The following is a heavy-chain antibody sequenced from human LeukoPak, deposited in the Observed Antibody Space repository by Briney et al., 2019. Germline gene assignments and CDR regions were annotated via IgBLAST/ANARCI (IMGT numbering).Heavy chain of an antibody. CDR1: GFTFSNYG. Sequence: GGSLRLSCAASGFTFSNYGMNWVRQAPGKGLEWVSSISSSSYIYYADSVKGRFTISRDNAKNSLYLQMNSLRAEDTAVYYCATDQRYAFDYWGQGILVTVSS. CDR2: ISSSSYI. J-gene: IGHJ4*02. D-gene: IGHD3-9*01. CDR3: ATDQRYAFDY. V-gene: IGHV3-21*01.